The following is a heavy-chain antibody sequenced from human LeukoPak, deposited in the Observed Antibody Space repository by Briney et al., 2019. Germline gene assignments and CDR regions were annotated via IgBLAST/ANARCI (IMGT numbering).Heavy chain of an antibody. CDR2: ISGPGTTT. Sequence: SGGSLRLSCTTSGFSFTSYAMNWVRQAPGKGLEWLSYISGPGTTTKYADSVKGRFTISRDNDKNSLYLQMNSLRAEDTAVYYCARDWIWGQGTVVTVSS. CDR1: GFSFTSYA. CDR3: ARDWI. V-gene: IGHV3-48*01. J-gene: IGHJ3*02.